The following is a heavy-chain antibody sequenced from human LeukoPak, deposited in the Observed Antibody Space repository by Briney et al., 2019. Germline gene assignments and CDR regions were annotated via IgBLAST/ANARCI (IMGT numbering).Heavy chain of an antibody. D-gene: IGHD5-18*01. V-gene: IGHV3-30*18. CDR2: ISYDGSNK. J-gene: IGHJ6*03. Sequence: GGSLRLSCAASGFTFSNNAMHWVRQAPGKGLEWVAVISYDGSNKYHADSVKGRFTISRDNSKNTLYLQMNCLRVEDTALYYCAKDIGRVDTASTYMDVWGKGTTVTISS. CDR3: AKDIGRVDTASTYMDV. CDR1: GFTFSNNA.